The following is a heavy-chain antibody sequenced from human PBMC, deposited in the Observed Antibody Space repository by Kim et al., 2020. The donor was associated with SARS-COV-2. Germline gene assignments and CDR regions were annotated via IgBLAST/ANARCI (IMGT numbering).Heavy chain of an antibody. CDR1: GGSISSGDHF. Sequence: SETLSLTCTVSGGSISSGDHFWSWLRQPPGKGLEWIGYIYHSGYSYYNPSVKSRLTLSVDTSRNQLSLSLTSVTDADTAVYFCARSPPNAHSYSSGFYRSPFESWGQGALVTVSS. J-gene: IGHJ4*02. D-gene: IGHD6-19*01. CDR3: ARSPPNAHSYSSGFYRSPFES. CDR2: IYHSGYS. V-gene: IGHV4-30-4*01.